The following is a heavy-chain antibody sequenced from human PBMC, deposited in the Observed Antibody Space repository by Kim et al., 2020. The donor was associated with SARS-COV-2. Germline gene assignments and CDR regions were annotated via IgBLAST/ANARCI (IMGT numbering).Heavy chain of an antibody. CDR2: IYYSGST. V-gene: IGHV4-59*01. D-gene: IGHD2-15*01. Sequence: SETLSLTCTVSGCSISSYYWSWIRQPPGKGLEWIGYIYYSGSTNYNPSLKSRVTISVDTSTNQFSLKLSSVTAADTAVYYYARGGYCSGGSCFYYWFDPWGQGTLGTVAS. CDR3: ARGGYCSGGSCFYYWFDP. J-gene: IGHJ5*02. CDR1: GCSISSYY.